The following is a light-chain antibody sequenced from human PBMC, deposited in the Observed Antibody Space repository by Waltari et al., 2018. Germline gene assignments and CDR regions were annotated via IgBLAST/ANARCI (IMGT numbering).Light chain of an antibody. CDR3: CAFAGYGVYV. CDR1: SSDVADYTL. Sequence: SALTQPASVSGSPGQSITISCTESSSDVADYTLLSWYHHHPGGAPKLLIYEVSKRPSGFSSRFSGSKSGKTASLTISGLQAEDEGDYYCCAFAGYGVYVFGSGTHVAVL. V-gene: IGLV2-23*02. J-gene: IGLJ1*01. CDR2: EVS.